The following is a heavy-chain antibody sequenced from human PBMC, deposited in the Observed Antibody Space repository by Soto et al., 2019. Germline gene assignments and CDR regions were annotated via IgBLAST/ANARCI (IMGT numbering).Heavy chain of an antibody. CDR3: ASESVARTMGFDY. Sequence: QVQLLQSGAEVKKPGASVKVSCKASGYTFIDYYMHWVRQAPGQGPEWMGRINPMGGGTKYAQEFQYWVTMTWDTSISTAYTELNRLRFDDTAVYYCASESVARTMGFDYWGQGTLVTISS. J-gene: IGHJ4*02. D-gene: IGHD3-10*01. CDR1: GYTFIDYY. V-gene: IGHV1-2*04. CDR2: INPMGGGT.